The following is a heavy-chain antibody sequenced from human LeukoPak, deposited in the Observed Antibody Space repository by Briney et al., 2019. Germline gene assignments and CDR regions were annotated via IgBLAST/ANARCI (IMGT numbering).Heavy chain of an antibody. CDR2: INPNSGGT. D-gene: IGHD3-9*01. CDR3: APYDILTGCMDV. CDR1: GYTFTGYY. J-gene: IGHJ6*02. Sequence: ASVKVSCKASGYTFTGYYMHWVRQAPGQGLEWMGWINPNSGGTNYAQKFQGRVTMTRDTSISTAYMELSRLRSDDTAVYYCAPYDILTGCMDVWGQGTTVTVSS. V-gene: IGHV1-2*02.